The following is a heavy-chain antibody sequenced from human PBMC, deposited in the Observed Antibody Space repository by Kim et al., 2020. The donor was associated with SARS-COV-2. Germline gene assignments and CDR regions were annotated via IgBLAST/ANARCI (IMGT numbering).Heavy chain of an antibody. CDR1: GYTLTELS. CDR3: ATSTAMVTGGWFDP. J-gene: IGHJ5*02. CDR2: FDPEDGET. Sequence: ASVKVSCKVSGYTLTELSMHWVRQAPGKELEWMGGFDPEDGETIYAQKFQGRVTMTEDTSTDTAYMELSSLRSEDTAVYYCATSTAMVTGGWFDPWGQGTLVTVSS. D-gene: IGHD5-18*01. V-gene: IGHV1-24*01.